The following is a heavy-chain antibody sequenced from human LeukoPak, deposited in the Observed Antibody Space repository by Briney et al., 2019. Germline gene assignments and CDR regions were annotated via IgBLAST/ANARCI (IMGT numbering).Heavy chain of an antibody. CDR3: ARDWGDYYDSSGYYYYFDY. CDR1: GYTFTSYG. Sequence: ASVKVSCKASGYTFTSYGISWVRQAPGQGLEWMGWISAYNGNTNYAQKLQGRVTMTTDTSTSTAYMELRSLRSDDTAVYYCARDWGDYYDSSGYYYYFDYWGQGTLVTVSS. V-gene: IGHV1-18*01. D-gene: IGHD3-22*01. J-gene: IGHJ4*02. CDR2: ISAYNGNT.